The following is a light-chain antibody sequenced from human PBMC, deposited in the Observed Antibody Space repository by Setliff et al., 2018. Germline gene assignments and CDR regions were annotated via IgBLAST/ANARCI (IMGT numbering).Light chain of an antibody. Sequence: QSVLTQPPSASGSPGQSVTISCTGTSSDVGGYNYVSWYQHHPGKVPKLMVYDVTKRPSGVPDRFSGSKSGNTASLTISGLQAEDEADYYCCSFAGTYYVFGSGTKGTVL. CDR2: DVT. CDR1: SSDVGGYNY. J-gene: IGLJ1*01. CDR3: CSFAGTYYV. V-gene: IGLV2-8*01.